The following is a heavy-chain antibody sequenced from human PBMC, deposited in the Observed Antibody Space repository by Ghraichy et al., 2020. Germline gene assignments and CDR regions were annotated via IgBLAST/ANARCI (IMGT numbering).Heavy chain of an antibody. J-gene: IGHJ6*02. D-gene: IGHD3-10*01. CDR1: GFTVSSNY. CDR3: RLEFGYYYRMDV. V-gene: IGHV3-53*01. CDR2: IYSGGST. Sequence: GGSLRLSCAASGFTVSSNYMSWVRQAPGKGLEWVSVIYSGGSTYYADSVKGRFTISRDNSKNTLYLQMNSLRAEDTAVYYCRLEFGYYYRMDVWGQGTTVTVSS.